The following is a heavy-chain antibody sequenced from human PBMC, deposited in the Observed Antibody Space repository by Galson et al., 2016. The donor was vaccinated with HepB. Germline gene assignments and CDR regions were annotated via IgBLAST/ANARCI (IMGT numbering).Heavy chain of an antibody. CDR2: ISYDGSNE. V-gene: IGHV3-30-3*01. CDR1: GFRFSRYG. CDR3: ARLSWQWLVPIFDY. D-gene: IGHD6-19*01. J-gene: IGHJ4*02. Sequence: CAASGFRFSRYGMHWVRQAPGKGLEWVAMISYDGSNEYYADSVKGRVTISRDNSKNSLYLQMNSLRAEDTAVYYCARLSWQWLVPIFDYWGQGTLVTVSS.